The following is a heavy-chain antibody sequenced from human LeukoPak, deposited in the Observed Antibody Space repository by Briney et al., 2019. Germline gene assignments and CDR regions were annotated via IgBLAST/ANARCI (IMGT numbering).Heavy chain of an antibody. D-gene: IGHD1-26*01. CDR3: ATTGSGSYYDY. J-gene: IGHJ4*02. Sequence: GGSLRLSCAASGFTFSNYTMNWVRQAPGKGLEWVSSISSTGIFIHYADSVKGRFTVSRDNAKNTLFLQMNSLRAEDPAVYYCATTGSGSYYDYWGKGTLVTVSS. V-gene: IGHV3-21*01. CDR1: GFTFSNYT. CDR2: ISSTGIFI.